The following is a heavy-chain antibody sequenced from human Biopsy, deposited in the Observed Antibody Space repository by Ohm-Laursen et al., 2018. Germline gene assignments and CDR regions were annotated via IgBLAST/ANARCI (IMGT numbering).Heavy chain of an antibody. CDR2: INAKTGDT. CDR1: GYTFTGYH. D-gene: IGHD3-22*01. J-gene: IGHJ5*02. V-gene: IGHV1-2*02. Sequence: ATVKISCKASGYTFTGYHVHWVRQAPGQGLEWMGWINAKTGDTNYAQKFQGRVTMTRDTSISTAYVDLSSLRSDDTAVYYCTRGGYYYDSLAYYYWFDPWGQGTLVTVTS. CDR3: TRGGYYYDSLAYYYWFDP.